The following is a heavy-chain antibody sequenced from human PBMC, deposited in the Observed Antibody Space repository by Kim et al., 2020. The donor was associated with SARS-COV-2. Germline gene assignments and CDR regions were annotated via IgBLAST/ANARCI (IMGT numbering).Heavy chain of an antibody. V-gene: IGHV1-2*02. Sequence: NYDQKFQGRVTMTRDTSTSTAYMELSRLRSDDTAVYYCAAYSSSWNFDYWGQGTLVTVSS. CDR3: AAYSSSWNFDY. J-gene: IGHJ4*02. D-gene: IGHD6-13*01.